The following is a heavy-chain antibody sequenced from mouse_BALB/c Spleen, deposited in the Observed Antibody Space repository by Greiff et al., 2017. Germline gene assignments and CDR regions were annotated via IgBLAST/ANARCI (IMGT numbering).Heavy chain of an antibody. J-gene: IGHJ2*01. Sequence: VKLLESGAELARPGASVKLSCKASGYTFTDYYINWVKQRTGQGLEWIGEIYPGSGNTYYNEKFKGKATLTADKSSSTAYMQLSSLTSEDSAVYFCARGVPRPFDYWGQGTTLTVSS. CDR3: ARGVPRPFDY. CDR2: IYPGSGNT. CDR1: GYTFTDYY. D-gene: IGHD2-14*01. V-gene: IGHV1-77*01.